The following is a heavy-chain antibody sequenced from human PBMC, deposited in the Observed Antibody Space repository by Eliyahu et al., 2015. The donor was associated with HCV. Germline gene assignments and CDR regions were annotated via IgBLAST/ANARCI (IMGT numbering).Heavy chain of an antibody. Sequence: EAQLVQSGAEMRXPGEALXISCKVSGXSFXXHWIAWVRQMPGKGLXWVGIINPRDSDTRYNSSFRGQVTISVDTSIATAYLQWNSLKASDSAIYYCARHDGHVTIFELAVGDGFDIWGQGTMVTVSS. CDR1: GXSFXXHW. CDR2: INPRDSDT. D-gene: IGHD3/OR15-3a*01. CDR3: ARHDGHVTIFELAVGDGFDI. V-gene: IGHV5-51*01. J-gene: IGHJ3*02.